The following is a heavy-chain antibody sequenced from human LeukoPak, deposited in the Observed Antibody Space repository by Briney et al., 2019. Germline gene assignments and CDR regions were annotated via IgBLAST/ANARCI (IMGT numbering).Heavy chain of an antibody. V-gene: IGHV4-39*01. CDR3: ARHGAVGELPFDY. J-gene: IGHJ4*02. D-gene: IGHD1-26*01. Sequence: PSETLSLTCTVSGGSISSSSYYWGWIRQPPGKGLEWIGSIYYSGSTYYNPSLKSRVTISVDTSKNQFSLKLSSVTAADTAVYYCARHGAVGELPFDYWGQGTLVTVSS. CDR1: GGSISSSSYY. CDR2: IYYSGST.